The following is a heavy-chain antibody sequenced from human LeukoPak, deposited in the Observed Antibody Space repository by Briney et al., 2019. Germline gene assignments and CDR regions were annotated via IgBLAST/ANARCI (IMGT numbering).Heavy chain of an antibody. J-gene: IGHJ6*02. CDR1: GFTFSSYA. Sequence: PGGSLRLSCAASGFTFSSYAMRWVRQAPGKGLEWVSAISGSGGSTYYADSVKGRFTISRDNSKNTLYLQMNSLRAEDTAVYYCAKPRAKGQQLVRGKYYYYYYGMDVWGQGTTVTVSS. CDR2: ISGSGGST. D-gene: IGHD6-13*01. V-gene: IGHV3-23*01. CDR3: AKPRAKGQQLVRGKYYYYYYGMDV.